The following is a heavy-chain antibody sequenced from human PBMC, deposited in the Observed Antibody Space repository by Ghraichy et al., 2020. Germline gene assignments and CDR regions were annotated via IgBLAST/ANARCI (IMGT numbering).Heavy chain of an antibody. V-gene: IGHV3-53*01. J-gene: IGHJ3*02. CDR1: GFTVSSNY. D-gene: IGHD3-16*01. Sequence: GGSLRLSCAASGFTVSSNYMSWVRQAPGKGLEWVSFIYSGGSTYYADSVKGRFTISRDNSKNTLYLQMNSLRAEDTAVYYCARLSYGAFDIWGQGTMVTVSS. CDR3: ARLSYGAFDI. CDR2: IYSGGST.